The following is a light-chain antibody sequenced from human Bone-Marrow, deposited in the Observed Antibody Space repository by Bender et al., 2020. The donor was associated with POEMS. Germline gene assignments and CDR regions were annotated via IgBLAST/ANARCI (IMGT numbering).Light chain of an antibody. V-gene: IGLV1-40*01. CDR1: TSNIGAGFA. CDR3: QSYDTSPSYV. Sequence: QSVLTQPPSVSGAPGQRVTISCTGSTSNIGAGFAVNWYQQIPGTAPKLLIYADNNRPSGVPYRFSGSKSVTSASLVITGLQAEDEADYYCQSYDTSPSYVFGTGTKVTVL. J-gene: IGLJ1*01. CDR2: ADN.